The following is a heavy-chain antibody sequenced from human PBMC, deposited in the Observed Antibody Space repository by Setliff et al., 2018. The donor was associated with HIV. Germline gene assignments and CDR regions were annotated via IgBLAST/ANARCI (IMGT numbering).Heavy chain of an antibody. V-gene: IGHV4-59*03. CDR1: GDSISRYY. J-gene: IGHJ4*02. D-gene: IGHD2-15*01. CDR3: ARVALLNDHILTAPEYVDI. CDR2: VYHSGTT. Sequence: SETLSLTCSVSGDSISRYYWSWIRQSPARGLEWIGYVYHSGTTNFNPSPKSRVTVSLDTSRSQLSLNLRSVTAADTGVYYCARVALLNDHILTAPEYVDIWGQGTQVTVSS.